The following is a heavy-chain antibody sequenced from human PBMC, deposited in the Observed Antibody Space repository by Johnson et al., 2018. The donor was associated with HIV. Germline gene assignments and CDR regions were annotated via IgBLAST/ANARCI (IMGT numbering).Heavy chain of an antibody. Sequence: EVQLVESGGGLVQPGGSLRLSCAASGFTFSTYWMHWVRQAPGKGLVWVSRINRHGRSTSYADSVTGRLTISRDNAKNTRYLQMNSLRAEDTVVYDCARARRVRGVIIPDAFDIWGQGTMVTVSS. J-gene: IGHJ3*02. V-gene: IGHV3-74*01. CDR3: ARARRVRGVIIPDAFDI. CDR2: INRHGRST. D-gene: IGHD3-10*01. CDR1: GFTFSTYW.